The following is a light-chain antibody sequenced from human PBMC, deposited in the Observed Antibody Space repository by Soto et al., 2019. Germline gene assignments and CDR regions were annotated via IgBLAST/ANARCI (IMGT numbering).Light chain of an antibody. CDR2: RNN. CDR1: SSNIGSNY. CDR3: AAWDDSLSSYV. J-gene: IGLJ1*01. V-gene: IGLV1-47*01. Sequence: QSVLTQPPSASGTPGQRVTISCSGSSSNIGSNYVYWYQQLPGTAPKLLIYRNNQRPSGVPDRFSRSKSGTSASLAISGLRSEHEADYYCAAWDDSLSSYVFGTGTKLTVL.